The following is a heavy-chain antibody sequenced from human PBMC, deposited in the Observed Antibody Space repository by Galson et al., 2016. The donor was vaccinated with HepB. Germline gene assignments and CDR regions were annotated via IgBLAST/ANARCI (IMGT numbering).Heavy chain of an antibody. CDR2: IYYDGSNK. Sequence: SLSLSCAASGFTFRSNGMHWVRPAPGKGLEWVALIYYDGSNKYYADSVKGRFTISRDNSKNTLFLQMNSLRAEDTAVYHCARWGDSEGVNAFDIWGQGTLVTVSS. D-gene: IGHD2-21*02. CDR1: GFTFRSNG. J-gene: IGHJ3*02. CDR3: ARWGDSEGVNAFDI. V-gene: IGHV3-33*08.